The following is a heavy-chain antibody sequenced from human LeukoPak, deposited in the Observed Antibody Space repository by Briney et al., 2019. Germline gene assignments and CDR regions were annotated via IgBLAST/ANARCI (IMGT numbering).Heavy chain of an antibody. CDR1: GGSFSGYY. J-gene: IGHJ4*02. CDR3: ARGDDSSGYLFDY. CDR2: INHSGST. V-gene: IGHV4-34*01. D-gene: IGHD3-22*01. Sequence: SETLSLTCAVYGGSFSGYYWSWIRQPPGKGLEWIGEINHSGSTNYNPSLKSRVTISVDTSKNQFSLKLSSVTAADTAVYYCARGDDSSGYLFDYWVQGTLVSVCS.